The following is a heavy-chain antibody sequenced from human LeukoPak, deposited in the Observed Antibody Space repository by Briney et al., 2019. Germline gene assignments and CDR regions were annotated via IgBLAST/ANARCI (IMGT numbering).Heavy chain of an antibody. CDR3: AKGGNYGSGNYYFDY. D-gene: IGHD3-10*01. V-gene: IGHV3-23*01. CDR1: GFTSSSYA. Sequence: TGRSLRLSCAASGFTSSSYAMSWVRQAPGNRLKWVSAISGSGGSTYYADSVKGRFTISRDNSKNTLYLQMNSLRAEDTAVYYCAKGGNYGSGNYYFDYWGQGTLVTVSS. CDR2: ISGSGGST. J-gene: IGHJ4*02.